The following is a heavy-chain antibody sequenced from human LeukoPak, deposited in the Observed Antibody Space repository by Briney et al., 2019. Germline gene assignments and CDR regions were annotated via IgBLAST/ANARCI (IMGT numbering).Heavy chain of an antibody. J-gene: IGHJ6*02. D-gene: IGHD2-15*01. Sequence: GASVKVSCKASGYTFTSYYMHWVRQAPGQGLERMGIINPSGGSTSYAQKFQGRVTMTRDTSTSTVYMELSSLRSEDTAVYYCARAGFYCSGGSCYSDNYGMDVWGQGTTVTVSS. CDR1: GYTFTSYY. V-gene: IGHV1-46*01. CDR2: INPSGGST. CDR3: ARAGFYCSGGSCYSDNYGMDV.